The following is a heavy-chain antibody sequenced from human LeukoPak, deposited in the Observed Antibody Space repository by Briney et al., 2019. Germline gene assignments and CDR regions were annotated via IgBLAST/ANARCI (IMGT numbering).Heavy chain of an antibody. V-gene: IGHV3-64*01. CDR2: ISSNGGST. J-gene: IGHJ4*02. D-gene: IGHD3-10*01. CDR1: GFTFSSYA. Sequence: PGGSLRLSCAASGFTFSSYAMHWVRQAPGKGLEYVSAISSNGGSTYYANSVKGRFTISRDNSKNTLYLQMGSLRAEDMAVYYCATHTAIAERGVISYWGQGTLVTVSS. CDR3: ATHTAIAERGVISY.